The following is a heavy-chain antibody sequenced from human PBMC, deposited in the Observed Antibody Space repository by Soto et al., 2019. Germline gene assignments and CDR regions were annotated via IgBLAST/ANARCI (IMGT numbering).Heavy chain of an antibody. V-gene: IGHV3-15*07. D-gene: IGHD6-19*01. CDR3: TTDLPSVAGIRYYYYGMDV. J-gene: IGHJ6*02. CDR2: IKSKTDGGTT. Sequence: GGSLRLSCAASGFTFSNAWMNWVRQAPGKGLEWVGRIKSKTDGGTTDYAAPVKGRFTISRDDSKNTLYLQMNSLKTEDTAVYYCTTDLPSVAGIRYYYYGMDVWGQGTTVTVSS. CDR1: GFTFSNAW.